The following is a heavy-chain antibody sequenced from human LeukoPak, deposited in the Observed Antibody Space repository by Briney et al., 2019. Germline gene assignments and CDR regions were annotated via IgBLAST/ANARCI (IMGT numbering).Heavy chain of an antibody. Sequence: SETLSLTCAVYGGSFSGYYWSWIRQPAGKGLEWIGYIYYSGSTNYNPSLKSRVTISVDTSKNQFSLKLSSVAAADTAVYYCASRYGSGSYDWFDPWGQGTLVTVSS. CDR2: IYYSGST. J-gene: IGHJ5*02. D-gene: IGHD3-10*01. V-gene: IGHV4-59*08. CDR1: GGSFSGYY. CDR3: ASRYGSGSYDWFDP.